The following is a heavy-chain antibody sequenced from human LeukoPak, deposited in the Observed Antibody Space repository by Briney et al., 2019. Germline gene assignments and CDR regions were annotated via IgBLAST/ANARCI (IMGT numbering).Heavy chain of an antibody. Sequence: ETLSLTCTVSGGSISSYYWSWIRQPPGKGLEWMGIIYPGDSDTRYSPSFQGQVTISADKSISTAYLQWSSLKASDTAMYYCARLYDSSGYSDYWGQGTLVTVSS. V-gene: IGHV5-51*01. CDR3: ARLYDSSGYSDY. D-gene: IGHD3-22*01. CDR1: GGSISSYY. CDR2: IYPGDSDT. J-gene: IGHJ4*02.